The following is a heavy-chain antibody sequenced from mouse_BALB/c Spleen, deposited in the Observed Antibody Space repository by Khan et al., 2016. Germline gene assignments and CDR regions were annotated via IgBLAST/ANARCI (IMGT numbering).Heavy chain of an antibody. J-gene: IGHJ2*02. CDR3: ARSGDNYAFDY. D-gene: IGHD1-3*01. CDR1: GYTFTNYG. Sequence: QIQLVQSGPELKKPGETVKISCKASGYTFTNYGMNWVKQAPGKGLKWMGWINTYTGEPTYTDDFKGRFAFSLETSASNAYLQIINIKNEDTATXFCARSGDNYAFDYWGQGTSLTVSS. V-gene: IGHV9-3-1*01. CDR2: INTYTGEP.